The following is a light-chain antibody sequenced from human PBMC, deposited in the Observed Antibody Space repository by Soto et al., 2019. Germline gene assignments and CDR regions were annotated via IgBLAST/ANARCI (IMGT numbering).Light chain of an antibody. CDR3: CSYAGSYTPLV. V-gene: IGLV2-11*01. CDR1: SSDVGGYNS. CDR2: DVN. Sequence: QSALTQPRSVSGSPGQSVTISCTGTSSDVGGYNSVSWYQQHPSKAPKLVIYDVNKRPSGVPDRFSGSKSGNTASLTISGLQAEDEADYYCCSYAGSYTPLVFGGGTKLTVL. J-gene: IGLJ3*02.